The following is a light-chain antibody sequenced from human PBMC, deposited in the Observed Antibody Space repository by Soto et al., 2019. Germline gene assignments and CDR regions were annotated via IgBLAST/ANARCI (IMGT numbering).Light chain of an antibody. CDR1: SSDIGGHNF. V-gene: IGLV2-8*01. CDR3: SAYAGNNNPVI. CDR2: EVN. J-gene: IGLJ2*01. Sequence: QSALTQPPSASGSPGQSVTISCTGTSSDIGGHNFVSWYQQHPGKAPKFLIYEVNKRPSGVPDRFSGSKSGITAYLTVSGLQADDEGHYYCSAYAGNNNPVIFGGGTKLTVL.